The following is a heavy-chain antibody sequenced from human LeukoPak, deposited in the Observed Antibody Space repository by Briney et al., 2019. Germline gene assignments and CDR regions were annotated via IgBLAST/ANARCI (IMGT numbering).Heavy chain of an antibody. CDR3: ARAIKYYYDSSGYYPDY. V-gene: IGHV3-48*01. CDR2: ISSSSSTI. Sequence: GGSLRLSCAASGFTFSSYSMNWVRQAPGKGLEWVSYISSSSSTIYYADSVKGRFTISRDNAKNSLYLQMNSLRAEDTAVYYCARAIKYYYDSSGYYPDYWGQGTLVTVSS. CDR1: GFTFSSYS. J-gene: IGHJ4*02. D-gene: IGHD3-22*01.